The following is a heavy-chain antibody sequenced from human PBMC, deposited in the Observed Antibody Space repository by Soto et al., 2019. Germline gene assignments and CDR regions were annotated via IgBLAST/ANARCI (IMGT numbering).Heavy chain of an antibody. CDR3: ARDFARDIVAPYYYFDY. V-gene: IGHV3-33*01. Sequence: GGSLRLSCAASGFTFSSYGMHWVRQAPGKGLEWVAVIWYDGSNKYYADSVKGRFTISRDNSKNTLYLQVSSLRDEDTAVYYCARDFARDIVAPYYYFDYWGQGTLVTVSS. J-gene: IGHJ4*02. CDR2: IWYDGSNK. CDR1: GFTFSSYG. D-gene: IGHD5-12*01.